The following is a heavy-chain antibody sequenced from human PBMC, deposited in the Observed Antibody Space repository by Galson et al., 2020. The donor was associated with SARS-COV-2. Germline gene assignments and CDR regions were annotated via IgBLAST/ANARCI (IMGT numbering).Heavy chain of an antibody. CDR3: ATTLWFGGQLDY. V-gene: IGHV3-33*01. CDR1: GFTFSSYG. Sequence: GEYLKISCAASGFTFSSYGMHWVRQAPGKGLEWVAVIWYDGSNKYYADPWKGRFTISRDNSKNTLYLQMNSLRAEDTAVYYCATTLWFGGQLDYWGQGTLVTVSS. D-gene: IGHD3-10*01. J-gene: IGHJ4*02. CDR2: IWYDGSNK.